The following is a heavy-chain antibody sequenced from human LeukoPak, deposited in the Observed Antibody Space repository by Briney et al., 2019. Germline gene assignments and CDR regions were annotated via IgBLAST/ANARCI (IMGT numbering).Heavy chain of an antibody. Sequence: HGESLKISCKGSGYSFTSYWIGWVRQMPGEGLEWMGIIYPGDSDTRYSPSFQGQVTISADKSISTAYLQWSSLKASDTAMYYCASPGGVIAAPFDYWGQGTLVTVSS. CDR2: IYPGDSDT. CDR3: ASPGGVIAAPFDY. D-gene: IGHD6-13*01. CDR1: GYSFTSYW. V-gene: IGHV5-51*01. J-gene: IGHJ4*02.